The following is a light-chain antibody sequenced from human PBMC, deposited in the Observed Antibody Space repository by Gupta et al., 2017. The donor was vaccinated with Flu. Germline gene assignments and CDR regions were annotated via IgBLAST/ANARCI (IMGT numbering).Light chain of an antibody. V-gene: IGLV2-14*01. CDR1: SSDVGRSDS. Sequence: QSALTPPAFVSGSPGQPISSSCSGTSSDVGRSDSVSWYQQRPDKTPKLNIFDVSHRPSGVTSRFSGSKSGSTASLTITALQAEDRTGYYCSSYARGSTCYVFGTGTKVTVL. CDR3: SSYARGSTCYV. CDR2: DVS. J-gene: IGLJ1*01.